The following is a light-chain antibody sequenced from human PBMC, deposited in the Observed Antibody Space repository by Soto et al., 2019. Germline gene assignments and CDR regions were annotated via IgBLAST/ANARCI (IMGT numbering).Light chain of an antibody. J-gene: IGKJ4*01. V-gene: IGKV3-20*01. CDR1: ESVSDNY. CDR2: GAS. CDR3: QQYGTSPLT. Sequence: EIVLTQSPGTLSLSPGERASLPCSASESVSDNYLAWYQQRSGQAPRLVIYGASSRASAVPDRFSGSGSGADSTLTISRLEPEDFAVYYCQQYGTSPLTFGGGTKVDIK.